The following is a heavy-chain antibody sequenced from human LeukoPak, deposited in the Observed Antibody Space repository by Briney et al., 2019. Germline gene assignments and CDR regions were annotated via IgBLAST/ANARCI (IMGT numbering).Heavy chain of an antibody. D-gene: IGHD6-13*01. CDR3: ATSRGSWPDYFDY. J-gene: IGHJ4*02. CDR1: GFTFSSYG. V-gene: IGHV3-30*02. Sequence: GGSLRLSCAASGFTFSSYGMHWVRQAPGKGLEWVAFIRYDGSNKYYADSVKGRFTISRDNAKNSLYLQMNSLRAEDTAVYYCATSRGSWPDYFDYWGQGTLVTVSS. CDR2: IRYDGSNK.